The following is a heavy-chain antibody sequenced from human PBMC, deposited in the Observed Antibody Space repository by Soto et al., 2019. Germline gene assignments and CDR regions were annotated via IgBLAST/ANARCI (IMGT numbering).Heavy chain of an antibody. CDR1: GFTFSSYA. D-gene: IGHD5-12*01. J-gene: IGHJ4*02. CDR3: AKDMGDGYKPPHFDY. V-gene: IGHV3-23*01. Sequence: GGSLRLSCAASGFTFSSYAMSWVRQAPGRGLEWVSAISGSGSPTYYADSVKGRFTISRDNSKNTLYLQMNSLRAEDTAVYYCAKDMGDGYKPPHFDYWGQGTLVTVSS. CDR2: ISGSGSPT.